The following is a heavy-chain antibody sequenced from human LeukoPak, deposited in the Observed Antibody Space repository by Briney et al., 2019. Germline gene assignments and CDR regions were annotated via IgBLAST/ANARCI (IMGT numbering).Heavy chain of an antibody. CDR1: GGSISSTSYS. CDR2: IYYSGNT. CDR3: ARSTSGSYFWADN. D-gene: IGHD1-26*01. J-gene: IGHJ4*02. Sequence: SETLSLTCTVSGGSISSTSYSWGWIRQPPGKGLEWIGSIYYSGNTYYNPSLKSRVTISVDTSKNQFSLKLSSVTAADTAVYYCARSTSGSYFWADNWGQGTLVTVSS. V-gene: IGHV4-39*01.